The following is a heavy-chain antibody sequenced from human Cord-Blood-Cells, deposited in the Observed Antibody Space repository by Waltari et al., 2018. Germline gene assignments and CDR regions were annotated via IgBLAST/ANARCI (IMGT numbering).Heavy chain of an antibody. CDR1: GFTVSTTY. CDR3: ARDLGDY. Sequence: EVQLVESGGGLVQPGGSLRPSCAASGFTVSTTYMSWVRQAPGKGPEWVSVIYSGGSTYYADSVKGRFTISRHNSKNTLYLQMNSLRAEDTAVYYCARDLGDYWGQGTLVTVSS. CDR2: IYSGGST. D-gene: IGHD7-27*01. J-gene: IGHJ4*02. V-gene: IGHV3-53*04.